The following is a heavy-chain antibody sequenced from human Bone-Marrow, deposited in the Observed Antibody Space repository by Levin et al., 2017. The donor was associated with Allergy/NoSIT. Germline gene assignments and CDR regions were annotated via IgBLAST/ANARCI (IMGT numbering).Heavy chain of an antibody. CDR1: GFIFNNYW. CDR3: TREPLGTTYLDS. Sequence: GESLKISCAASGFIFNNYWMHWVRQVPGKGLVWVSRVNSDGSTKYYADSVRGRFTISRDNAKNTLYLQMDSLRVEDTAFYYCTREPLGTTYLDSWGQGTLVIVSS. D-gene: IGHD1-14*01. J-gene: IGHJ4*02. CDR2: VNSDGSTK. V-gene: IGHV3-74*01.